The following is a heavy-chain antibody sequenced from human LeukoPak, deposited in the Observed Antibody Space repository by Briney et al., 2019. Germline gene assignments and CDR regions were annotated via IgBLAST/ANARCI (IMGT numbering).Heavy chain of an antibody. Sequence: SETLSLTCTVSGGSISSSSYYWGWIRQPPGKGLEWIGYIYYSGSTNYNPSLKSRVTISVDTSKNQFSLKLSSVTAADTAVYYCARDPNYYGSGSYYSVEYPFDYWGQGTLVTVSS. D-gene: IGHD3-10*01. J-gene: IGHJ4*02. CDR2: IYYSGST. CDR1: GGSISSSSYY. CDR3: ARDPNYYGSGSYYSVEYPFDY. V-gene: IGHV4-61*05.